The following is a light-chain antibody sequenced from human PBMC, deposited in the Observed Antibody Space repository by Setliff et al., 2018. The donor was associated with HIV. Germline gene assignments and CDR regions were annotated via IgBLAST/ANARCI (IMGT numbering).Light chain of an antibody. V-gene: IGLV1-44*01. CDR2: KNN. J-gene: IGLJ1*01. CDR3: AAWDDSLSVFV. Sequence: QSVLAQPPPASGTPGQRVTISCSGSSSNIGSNTVNWYQQVPGTAPKLLIYKNNQRPSGVPGRFSGSKSGTSASLAISGLQSEDEADYYCAAWDDSLSVFVFGTGTKVT. CDR1: SSNIGSNT.